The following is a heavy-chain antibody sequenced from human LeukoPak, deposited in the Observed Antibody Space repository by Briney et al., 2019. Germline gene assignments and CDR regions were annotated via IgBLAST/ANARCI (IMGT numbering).Heavy chain of an antibody. J-gene: IGHJ4*02. D-gene: IGHD6-13*01. CDR2: INYSGST. CDR3: ARGLMMAVAGRGEFHY. CDR1: GGSISSYY. Sequence: PSETLSLTCIVSGGSISSYYWSWIRQPPGKGLEWIGYINYSGSTNYNPSLKSRVTISVDTSKNQFSLKLSSVTAADTAVYYCARGLMMAVAGRGEFHYWGQGTLVTVSS. V-gene: IGHV4-59*01.